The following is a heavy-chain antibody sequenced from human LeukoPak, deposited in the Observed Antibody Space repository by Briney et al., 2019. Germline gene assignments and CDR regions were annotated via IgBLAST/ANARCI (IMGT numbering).Heavy chain of an antibody. CDR1: GYTFTGYY. V-gene: IGHV1-2*02. J-gene: IGHJ5*02. D-gene: IGHD6-19*01. CDR2: INPNSGGT. Sequence: GASVKVSCKAPGYTFTGYYMHWVRQAPGQGLEWMGWINPNSGGTNYAQKFQGRVTMTRDTSISAAYMELSRLRSDDTAVYYCARGYYSSGWGFDPWGQGTLVTVSS. CDR3: ARGYYSSGWGFDP.